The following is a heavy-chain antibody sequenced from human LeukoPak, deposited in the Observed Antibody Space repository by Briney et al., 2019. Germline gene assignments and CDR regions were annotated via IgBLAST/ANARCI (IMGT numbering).Heavy chain of an antibody. D-gene: IGHD6-19*01. CDR3: ARDGSGWYQYYFDY. CDR1: GGSISGYY. Sequence: SETLSLTCTVSGGSISGYYWSWIRQPAGKGLEWTGRLYTSGSTNYNPSLKSRVTMSVDKSKNQFSLKLSSVTAADTAVYYCARDGSGWYQYYFDYWGQGTLLTVSS. J-gene: IGHJ4*02. V-gene: IGHV4-4*07. CDR2: LYTSGST.